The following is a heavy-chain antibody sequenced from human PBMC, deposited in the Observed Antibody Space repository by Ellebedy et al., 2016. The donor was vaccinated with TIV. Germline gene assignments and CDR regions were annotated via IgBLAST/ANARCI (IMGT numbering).Heavy chain of an antibody. CDR3: ARCIGRAGWYFDL. J-gene: IGHJ2*01. Sequence: AASVKVSCKASGYTFTTNGISWVRQAPGQGLEWMGWISTYNDNTYYAQKLQGRVTMTTDTPTSTAYMELRSLRSDDTAVYYCARCIGRAGWYFDLWGRGTLVTVSS. V-gene: IGHV1-18*04. CDR1: GYTFTTNG. D-gene: IGHD3-16*01. CDR2: ISTYNDNT.